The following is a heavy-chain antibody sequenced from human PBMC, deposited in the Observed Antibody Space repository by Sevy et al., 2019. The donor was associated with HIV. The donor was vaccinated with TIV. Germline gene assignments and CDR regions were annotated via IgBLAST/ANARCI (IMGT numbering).Heavy chain of an antibody. D-gene: IGHD6-19*01. V-gene: IGHV3-74*01. CDR2: INGDGSST. CDR1: GLTFSSYW. CDR3: ARWRAVAGSPHAFDI. Sequence: GGSLRLSCAASGLTFSSYWMHWIRQAPGKGLMWVSGINGDGSSTSYADSVKGRFTISRDNAKNTLYLQMNSLRAEDTAVYYCARWRAVAGSPHAFDIWGQWTMVTVSS. J-gene: IGHJ3*02.